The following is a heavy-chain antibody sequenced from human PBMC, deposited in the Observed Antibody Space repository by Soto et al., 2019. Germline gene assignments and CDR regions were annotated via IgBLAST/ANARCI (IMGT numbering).Heavy chain of an antibody. Sequence: GGSLRLSCAASGFTFSSYGMHWVRQAPGKGLEWVAVIWYDGSNKYYADSVKGRFTISRGNSKNTLYLQMNSLRAEDTAVYYCARDGKQYSSGWYFDYWGQGTLVTVSS. J-gene: IGHJ4*02. V-gene: IGHV3-33*01. CDR1: GFTFSSYG. CDR3: ARDGKQYSSGWYFDY. CDR2: IWYDGSNK. D-gene: IGHD6-19*01.